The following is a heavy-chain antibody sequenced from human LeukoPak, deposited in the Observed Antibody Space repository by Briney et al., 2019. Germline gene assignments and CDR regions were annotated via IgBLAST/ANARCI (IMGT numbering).Heavy chain of an antibody. CDR3: AKYSSRWYFDP. V-gene: IGHV3-23*01. J-gene: IGHJ5*02. CDR2: ISGSGGST. Sequence: GGSLRLSCAASGFTFSSYAMSWVRQSPGKGLEWCSAISGSGGSTYYADSLKGRFTISRDNSKNTLYLQMNSLRAEDTAVYSCAKYSSRWYFDPWGQGTLVTVSS. D-gene: IGHD6-13*01. CDR1: GFTFSSYA.